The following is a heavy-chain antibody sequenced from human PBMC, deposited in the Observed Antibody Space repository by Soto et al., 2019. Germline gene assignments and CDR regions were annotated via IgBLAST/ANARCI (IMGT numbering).Heavy chain of an antibody. D-gene: IGHD6-13*01. V-gene: IGHV1-46*01. CDR2: INPSGGST. Sequence: ASVKVSCKASGYTFTSYYMHWVRQAPGQGLEWMGIINPSGGSTSYAQKFQGRVTMTRDTSTSTVYMELSSLRSEDTAVYYCARESRAKTPKSRRLDYWGQGTLVTVSS. CDR1: GYTFTSYY. J-gene: IGHJ4*02. CDR3: ARESRAKTPKSRRLDY.